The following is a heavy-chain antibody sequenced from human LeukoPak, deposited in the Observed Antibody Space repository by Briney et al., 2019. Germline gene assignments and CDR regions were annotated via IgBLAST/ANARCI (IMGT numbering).Heavy chain of an antibody. CDR1: GFTFSKYC. V-gene: IGHV3-7*01. CDR3: SRDANYYDSSRHYFDAFDI. Sequence: GGSLRLSCAASGFTFSKYCMTWVRQAPGKGLEWVANIRGDGSVKYFLDSVKGRFTISRENAKNSLSLEMSNLRAEDTAVYYCSRDANYYDSSRHYFDAFDIWGQGTMVTVSS. D-gene: IGHD3-22*01. CDR2: IRGDGSVK. J-gene: IGHJ3*02.